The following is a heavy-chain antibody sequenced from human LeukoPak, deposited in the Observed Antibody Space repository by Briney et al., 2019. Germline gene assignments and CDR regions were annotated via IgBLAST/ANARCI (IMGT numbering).Heavy chain of an antibody. Sequence: SETLSLTCTASGGSISSYYWSWIRQPPGKGLEWIGYIYYSGSTNYNPSLKSRVTISVDTSKNQFSLKLSSVTAADTAVYYCASFNYYYGMDVWGQGTTVTVSS. CDR1: GGSISSYY. J-gene: IGHJ6*02. CDR2: IYYSGST. V-gene: IGHV4-59*08. CDR3: ASFNYYYGMDV.